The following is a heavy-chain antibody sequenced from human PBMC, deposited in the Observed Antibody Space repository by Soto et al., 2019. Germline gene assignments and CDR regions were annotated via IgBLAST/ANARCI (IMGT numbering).Heavy chain of an antibody. CDR1: GGSISSGDYY. D-gene: IGHD2-15*01. Sequence: QVQLQESGPGLVKPSQTLSLTCTVSGGSISSGDYYWSWLRQPPGKGLEWIGYIYYSGSTYYNPSLKGRVTTSVDPSTNQSSLKLTSVNAAATAVYFCSLCGSSSVDCDYWCQGTLVSVSS. CDR2: IYYSGST. CDR3: SLCGSSSVDCDY. V-gene: IGHV4-30-4*01. J-gene: IGHJ4*02.